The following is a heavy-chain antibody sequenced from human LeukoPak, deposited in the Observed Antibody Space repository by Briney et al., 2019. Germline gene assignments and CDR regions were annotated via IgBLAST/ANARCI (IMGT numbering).Heavy chain of an antibody. D-gene: IGHD6-6*01. CDR1: GYTLTAYY. V-gene: IGHV1-2*06. CDR2: INPNSGGT. CDR3: ARGQLDDDY. J-gene: IGHJ4*02. Sequence: ASVKVSCKASGYTLTAYYIYWVRQAPGQGLEWMGRINPNSGGTDYAQNFQGRVTMTRDTSISTAYMELSSLRSEDTAVYYCARGQLDDDYWGQGTLVTVSS.